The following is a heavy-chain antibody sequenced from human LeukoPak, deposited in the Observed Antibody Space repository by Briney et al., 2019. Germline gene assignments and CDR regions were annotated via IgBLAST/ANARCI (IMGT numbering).Heavy chain of an antibody. D-gene: IGHD3-9*01. Sequence: GGSLRLSCAASGFTFSSYGMHWVRQAPGKGLEWVAVIWYDGSNKYYADSVKGRLTISRDNSKNTLYLQMNSLRAEDTAVYYCATYYDILTGPNWGQGTLVTVSS. CDR3: ATYYDILTGPN. CDR2: IWYDGSNK. J-gene: IGHJ4*02. V-gene: IGHV3-33*01. CDR1: GFTFSSYG.